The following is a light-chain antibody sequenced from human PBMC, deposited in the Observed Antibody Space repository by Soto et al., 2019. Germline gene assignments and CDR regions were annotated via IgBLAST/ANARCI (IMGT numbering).Light chain of an antibody. CDR2: GNS. Sequence: QSVLTQPPSVSGAPGQRVTISCTGSSSNIGAGYDVHWYQQLPGTAPKLLIYGNSNRPSGVPDRFSGSKSGTSASRAITGLQAEDEDDDYCQSYDSSLSGSKVFGGGTKLTVL. V-gene: IGLV1-40*01. J-gene: IGLJ2*01. CDR3: QSYDSSLSGSKV. CDR1: SSNIGAGYD.